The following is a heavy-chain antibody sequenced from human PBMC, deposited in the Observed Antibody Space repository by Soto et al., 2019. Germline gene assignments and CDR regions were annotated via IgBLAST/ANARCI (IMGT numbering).Heavy chain of an antibody. Sequence: QVQLVQSGAEVKKPGASVKVSCKASGYTFTSYAMHWVRQAPGQRLEWMGWLNAGNGNTKYSQKFQGRVIITRDTSASTAYMELSSLRSQDTAVYYCAKVIGADSSNSLGSGLWFDPWGQGTLVTVSS. J-gene: IGHJ5*02. CDR1: GYTFTSYA. D-gene: IGHD4-4*01. CDR3: AKVIGADSSNSLGSGLWFDP. V-gene: IGHV1-3*01. CDR2: LNAGNGNT.